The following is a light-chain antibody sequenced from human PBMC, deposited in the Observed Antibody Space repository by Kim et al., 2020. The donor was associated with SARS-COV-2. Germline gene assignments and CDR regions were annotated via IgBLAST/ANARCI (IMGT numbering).Light chain of an antibody. V-gene: IGLV1-40*01. CDR3: QSYDSSLSGWV. CDR1: TSNSGAGYD. Sequence: GVTISCTGGTSNSGAGYDVHWYQQLPGTAPKLLIYGNSNRPSGVPDRFSGSKSGTSASLAITGLQAEDEADYYCQSYDSSLSGWVFGGGTQLTVL. CDR2: GNS. J-gene: IGLJ3*02.